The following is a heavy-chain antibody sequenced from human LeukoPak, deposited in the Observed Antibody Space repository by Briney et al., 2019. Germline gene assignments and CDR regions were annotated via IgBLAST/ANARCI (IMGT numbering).Heavy chain of an antibody. D-gene: IGHD3-22*01. Sequence: SETLSLTCTVSGGSISRYYWSWIRQPPGKGLEWIGYIYYSGNTNYNPSLKSRVTISVDTSKNQFSLKLSSVTAADTAVYYCARDSGYYYARGTFDDWGQGTLVTVSS. V-gene: IGHV4-59*01. J-gene: IGHJ4*02. CDR3: ARDSGYYYARGTFDD. CDR1: GGSISRYY. CDR2: IYYSGNT.